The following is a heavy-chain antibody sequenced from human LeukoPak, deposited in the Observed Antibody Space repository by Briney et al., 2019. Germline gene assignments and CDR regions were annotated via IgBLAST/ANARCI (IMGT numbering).Heavy chain of an antibody. CDR1: GYSFTSYW. D-gene: IGHD2-2*02. J-gene: IGHJ5*02. CDR2: IYPGDSDT. V-gene: IGHV5-51*01. CDR3: ARQFVVVPAAIDQNWFDP. Sequence: GESLKISCKGSGYSFTSYWIGWVRQMPGKGLEWMEIIYPGDSDTRYNPSFQGQVTISADKSISTAYLQWSSLKASDTAMYYCARQFVVVPAAIDQNWFDPWGQGTLVTVSS.